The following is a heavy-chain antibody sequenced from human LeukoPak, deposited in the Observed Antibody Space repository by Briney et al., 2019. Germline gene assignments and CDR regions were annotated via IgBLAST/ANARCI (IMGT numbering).Heavy chain of an antibody. CDR2: IYSGGST. J-gene: IGHJ6*02. D-gene: IGHD3-10*01. Sequence: PGGSLRLSCAASGFTVSSNYMSWVRQAPGKGLEWVSVIYSGGSTYYADSVKGRFTISRDNSKNTLYLQMNSLRAEDTAVYYCARDRMVRGVEYYYGMDVWGQGTTVTVSS. CDR1: GFTVSSNY. CDR3: ARDRMVRGVEYYYGMDV. V-gene: IGHV3-53*01.